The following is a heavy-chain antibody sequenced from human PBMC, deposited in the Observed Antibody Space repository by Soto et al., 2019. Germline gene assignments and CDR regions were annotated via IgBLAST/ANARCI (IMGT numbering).Heavy chain of an antibody. CDR1: GYTFTSYD. D-gene: IGHD3-16*02. Sequence: GASVKVSCKASGYTFTSYDINWVRQATGQGLEWMGWMNPNSGNTGYAQKFQGRVTMTRNTSISTAYMELSSLRSEDTAVYYCARGGQDYDYIWGSYRRIYNWFDPWGQGTLVTVSS. CDR3: ARGGQDYDYIWGSYRRIYNWFDP. CDR2: MNPNSGNT. V-gene: IGHV1-8*01. J-gene: IGHJ5*02.